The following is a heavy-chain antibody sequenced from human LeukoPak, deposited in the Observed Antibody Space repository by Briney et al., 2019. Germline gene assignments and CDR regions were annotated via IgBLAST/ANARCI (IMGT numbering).Heavy chain of an antibody. Sequence: SETLSLTCTVSGGSISSSSYYWGWIRQPPGKGLEWIGSIYYFGSTYYNPSLKSRVTISIDTSKNQFSLKLTSVTAADTAVYYCARHQQTATIIDYWGQGTLVTVSS. CDR2: IYYFGST. CDR3: ARHQQTATIIDY. CDR1: GGSISSSSYY. D-gene: IGHD5-24*01. J-gene: IGHJ4*02. V-gene: IGHV4-39*01.